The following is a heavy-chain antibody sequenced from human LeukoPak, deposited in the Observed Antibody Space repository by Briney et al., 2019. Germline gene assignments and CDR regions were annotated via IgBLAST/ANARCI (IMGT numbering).Heavy chain of an antibody. CDR1: GGSISSYY. D-gene: IGHD3-22*01. CDR2: IYYSGST. J-gene: IGHJ6*02. V-gene: IGHV4-59*01. Sequence: SETLSLTCTVSGGSISSYYWSWIRQPPGKGLGWIGYIYYSGSTNYNPSLKSRVTISVDTSKNQFSLKLSSVTAADTAVYYCARVPYYYDSSGYYSDPYYYYGMDVWGQGTTVTVSS. CDR3: ARVPYYYDSSGYYSDPYYYYGMDV.